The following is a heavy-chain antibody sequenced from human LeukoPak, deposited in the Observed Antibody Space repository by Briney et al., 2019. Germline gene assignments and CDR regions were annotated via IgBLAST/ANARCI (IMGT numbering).Heavy chain of an antibody. V-gene: IGHV1-46*01. J-gene: IGHJ3*02. CDR3: ARDGIYYYDSSGCDI. Sequence: ASVKVSCKASGYTFTSYYMHWVRQAPGQGLEWMGRINPSGGSTSYAQKFQGRVTMTRDTSTSTVYMELSSLRSEDTAVYYCARDGIYYYDSSGCDIWGQGTMVTVSS. CDR2: INPSGGST. D-gene: IGHD3-22*01. CDR1: GYTFTSYY.